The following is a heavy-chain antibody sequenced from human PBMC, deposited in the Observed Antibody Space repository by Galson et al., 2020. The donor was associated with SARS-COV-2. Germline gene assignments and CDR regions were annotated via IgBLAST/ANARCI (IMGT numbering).Heavy chain of an antibody. J-gene: IGHJ6*02. CDR2: IIPILGIA. V-gene: IGHV1-69*10. CDR1: GGTFSSYA. D-gene: IGHD6-25*01. CDR3: AKPAAAYYYYGMDG. Sequence: SVKVSCKASGGTFSSYAISWVRQAPGQGLEWMGGIIPILGIANYAQKFQGRVTITADKSTSTAYMELSSLRSEDTAVYYCAKPAAAYYYYGMDGWGQGTTVTVP.